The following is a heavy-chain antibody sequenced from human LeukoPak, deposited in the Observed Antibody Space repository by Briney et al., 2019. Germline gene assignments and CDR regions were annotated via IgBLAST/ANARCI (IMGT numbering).Heavy chain of an antibody. D-gene: IGHD2-2*01. V-gene: IGHV4-34*01. CDR1: GGSISTYY. CDR3: ARGPDCSSTSCSDY. CDR2: TNHSGST. J-gene: IGHJ4*02. Sequence: SETLSLTCTVSGGSISTYYWSWIRQPPGKGLEWIGETNHSGSTNYNPSLKSRVTISVDTSKNQFSLKLSSVTAADTAVYYCARGPDCSSTSCSDYWGQGTLVTVSS.